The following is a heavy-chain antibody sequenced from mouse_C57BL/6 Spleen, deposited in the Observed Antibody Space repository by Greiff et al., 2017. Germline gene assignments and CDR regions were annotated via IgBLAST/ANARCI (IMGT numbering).Heavy chain of an antibody. CDR2: INPYNGDT. J-gene: IGHJ1*03. Sequence: EVKVEESGPELVKPGDSVKISCKASGYSFTGYFMNWVMQSHGKSLEWIGRINPYNGDTFYNQKFKGKATLTVDKSSSTAHMELRSLTSEDSAVYYCARSDDSSYEGYGDVWGTGTTVTVSS. V-gene: IGHV1-20*01. CDR3: ARSDDSSYEGYGDV. CDR1: GYSFTGYF. D-gene: IGHD1-1*01.